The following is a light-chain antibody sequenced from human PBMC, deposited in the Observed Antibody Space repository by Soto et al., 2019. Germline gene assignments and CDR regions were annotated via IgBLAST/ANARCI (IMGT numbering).Light chain of an antibody. J-gene: IGKJ5*01. V-gene: IGKV3-20*01. CDR2: GAS. CDR1: QSVSSSY. CDR3: QQYGSSPRIT. Sequence: EIVLTQSPGTLSLSPVERATLSCRSSQSVSSSYLAWYQQKPGQAPRLIIYGASSRATGIPDRFSGSGSGTDFTLTISRLEPEDFAVYYCQQYGSSPRITFGQGKRLEI.